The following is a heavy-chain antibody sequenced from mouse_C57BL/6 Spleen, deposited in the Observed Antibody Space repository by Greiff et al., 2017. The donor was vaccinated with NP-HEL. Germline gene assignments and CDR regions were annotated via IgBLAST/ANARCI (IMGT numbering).Heavy chain of an antibody. Sequence: QVQLQQSGPELVKPGASVKISCKASGYAFSSSWMNWVKQRPGKGLEWIGRIYPGDGDTNYNGKFKGKATLTADKSSSTAYMQLSSLTSEDSAVYFCAKKYSGSSDYFDYWGPGTPLSLSS. CDR3: AKKYSGSSDYFDY. J-gene: IGHJ2*01. D-gene: IGHD1-1*01. CDR1: GYAFSSSW. CDR2: IYPGDGDT. V-gene: IGHV1-82*01.